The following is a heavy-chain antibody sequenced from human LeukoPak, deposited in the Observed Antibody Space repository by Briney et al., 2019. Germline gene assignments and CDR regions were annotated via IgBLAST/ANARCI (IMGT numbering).Heavy chain of an antibody. CDR2: IIPIFGTA. CDR3: ARDPRGYCSSTSCPEGAFDI. CDR1: GGTFSSYA. D-gene: IGHD2-2*01. V-gene: IGHV1-69*06. Sequence: ASVKVSCKASGGTFSSYAISWVRQAPGQGLEWMGGIIPIFGTANYAQKFQGRVTITADKSTSTAYMELSSLRSEDTAVYYCARDPRGYCSSTSCPEGAFDIWGQGTMVTVSS. J-gene: IGHJ3*02.